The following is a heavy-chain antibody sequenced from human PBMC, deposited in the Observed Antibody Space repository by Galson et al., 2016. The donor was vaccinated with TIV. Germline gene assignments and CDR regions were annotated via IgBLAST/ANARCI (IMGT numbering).Heavy chain of an antibody. CDR3: SKPDIATTDINYYFDY. CDR2: IGTGGKT. Sequence: SLRLSCAASGFTFSTYAMSWVRQAPGKGLEWVSSIGTGGKTYYADSVKGRFTISRDNSKDLLHLQMNSLRADDTAVYYCSKPDIATTDINYYFDYWGQGTLVTVSS. J-gene: IGHJ4*02. CDR1: GFTFSTYA. V-gene: IGHV3-23*01. D-gene: IGHD6-13*01.